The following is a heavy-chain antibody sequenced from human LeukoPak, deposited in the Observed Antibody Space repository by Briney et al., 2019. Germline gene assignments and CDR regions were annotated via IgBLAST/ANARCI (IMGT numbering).Heavy chain of an antibody. J-gene: IGHJ6*03. Sequence: SETLSLTCSVSGASISSYYWGWIRQPAGKGLEWIGRIYTSGATNYNPSLKSRVTMSVDTSKNQFSLKLSSVTAADTAVYYCARGVNYYYYMDVWGKGTTVTVSS. CDR1: GASISSYY. CDR3: ARGVNYYYYMDV. CDR2: IYTSGAT. V-gene: IGHV4-4*07.